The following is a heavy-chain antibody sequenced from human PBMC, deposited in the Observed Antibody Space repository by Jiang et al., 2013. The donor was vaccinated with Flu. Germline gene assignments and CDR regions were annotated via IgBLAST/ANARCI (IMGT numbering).Heavy chain of an antibody. V-gene: IGHV1-3*01. CDR2: INAGNGDT. D-gene: IGHD3-9*01. CDR3: ARMNYDLLTGYFSPYNWFDP. CDR1: GYTFTNYP. J-gene: IGHJ5*02. Sequence: SGAEVKEPGASVKVSCKVSGYTFTNYPMHWVRQAPGQRLEWMGWINAGNGDTEYSQKFQDRVTITRDTSASTVYMELSSLRSGDTAIYYCARMNYDLLTGYFSPYNWFDPWGQGTLVTVSS.